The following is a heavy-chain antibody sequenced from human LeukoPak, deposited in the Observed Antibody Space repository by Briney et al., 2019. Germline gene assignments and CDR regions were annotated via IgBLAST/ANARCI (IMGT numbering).Heavy chain of an antibody. J-gene: IGHJ4*02. CDR1: GGSISSGGYS. Sequence: PSETLSLTCAVSGGSISSGGYSWSWIRQPPGKGLEWIGYIYYSGSTYYNPSLKSRVTISVDTSKNQFSLKLSSVTAADTAVYYCAGKDSRVGGFDYWGQGTLVTVSS. CDR3: AGKDSRVGGFDY. V-gene: IGHV4-30-4*07. CDR2: IYYSGST. D-gene: IGHD3-22*01.